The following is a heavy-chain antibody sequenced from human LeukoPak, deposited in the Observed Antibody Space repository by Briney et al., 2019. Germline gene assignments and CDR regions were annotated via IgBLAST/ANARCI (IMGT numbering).Heavy chain of an antibody. CDR3: ARHVMYKTRDFDY. Sequence: SASLSLTRTVSAASIRMSSYYWGWLRQPRGKGLKWIVSIFYSGRTYYKPSLKIRASMPVDSSENQFSLRLTSVTAAYAAVYYCARHVMYKTRDFDYWGQGTGVTVSS. V-gene: IGHV4-39*01. J-gene: IGHJ4*02. CDR2: IFYSGRT. D-gene: IGHD1-1*01. CDR1: AASIRMSSYY.